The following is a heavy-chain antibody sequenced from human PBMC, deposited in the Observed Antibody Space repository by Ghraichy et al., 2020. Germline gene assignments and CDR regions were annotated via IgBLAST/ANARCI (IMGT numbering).Heavy chain of an antibody. CDR2: IWYDGSNK. V-gene: IGHV3-33*01. D-gene: IGHD1-26*01. Sequence: GESLNISCAASGFTFSSYGMHWVRQAPGKGLEWVAVIWYDGSNKYYADSVKGRFTISRDNSKNTLYLQMNSLRAEDTAVYYCAREGTREPFDYWGQGTLVTVSS. J-gene: IGHJ4*02. CDR1: GFTFSSYG. CDR3: AREGTREPFDY.